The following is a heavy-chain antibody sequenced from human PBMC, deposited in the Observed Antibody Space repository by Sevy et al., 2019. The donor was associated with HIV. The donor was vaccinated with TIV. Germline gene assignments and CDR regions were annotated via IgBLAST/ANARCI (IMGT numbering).Heavy chain of an antibody. J-gene: IGHJ4*02. Sequence: GGSLRLSCAASGFTFSNAWMSWVRQAPGKGRGGVGGIKSKTDGGTTDYAAPVKGRFTISRDDSKNTLYLQMNSLKTEDTAIYYCTTDSKKRGLSALLDYWGQGTLVTVSS. CDR1: GFTFSNAW. V-gene: IGHV3-15*01. CDR3: TTDSKKRGLSALLDY. D-gene: IGHD3-10*01. CDR2: IKSKTDGGTT.